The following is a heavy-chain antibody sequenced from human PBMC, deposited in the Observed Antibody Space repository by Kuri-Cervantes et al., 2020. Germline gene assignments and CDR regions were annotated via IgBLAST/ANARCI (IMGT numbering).Heavy chain of an antibody. Sequence: GGSLRLSCAASGFTFSSYAMHWVRQAPGKGLEWVAVISYDGSNKYYADSVKGRFTISRDNSKNTLYLRMNSLRAEDTAVYYCASLGDCYNCNRDYWGQGTLVTVSS. CDR3: ASLGDCYNCNRDY. J-gene: IGHJ4*02. CDR2: ISYDGSNK. D-gene: IGHD2-21*02. V-gene: IGHV3-30-3*01. CDR1: GFTFSSYA.